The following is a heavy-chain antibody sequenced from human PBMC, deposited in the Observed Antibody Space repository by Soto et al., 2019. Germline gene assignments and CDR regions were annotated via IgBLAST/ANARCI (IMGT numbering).Heavy chain of an antibody. J-gene: IGHJ4*02. CDR2: INPIFGTP. V-gene: IGHV1-69*06. Sequence: SVKVSCKASGGTFSGYAISWVRQAPGQGLEWMGGINPIFGTPHYAQKYQGRVTITADTFTNTAYMELTRLTSDDTAVYFCAREGRHFDYWGQGTLVTVSS. CDR1: GGTFSGYA. CDR3: AREGRHFDY.